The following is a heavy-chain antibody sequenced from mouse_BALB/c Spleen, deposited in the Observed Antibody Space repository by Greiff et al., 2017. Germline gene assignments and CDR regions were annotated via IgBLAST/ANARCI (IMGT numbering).Heavy chain of an antibody. CDR3: ARGFYGSSYDY. J-gene: IGHJ2*01. D-gene: IGHD1-1*01. V-gene: IGHV5-4*02. Sequence: EVKLVESGGGLVKPGGSLKLSCAASGFTFSDYYMYWVRQTPEKRLEWVATISDGGSYTYYPDSVKGRFTISRDNAKNNLYLQMGSLKSEDTAMYYCARGFYGSSYDYWGQGTTLTVSS. CDR1: GFTFSDYY. CDR2: ISDGGSYT.